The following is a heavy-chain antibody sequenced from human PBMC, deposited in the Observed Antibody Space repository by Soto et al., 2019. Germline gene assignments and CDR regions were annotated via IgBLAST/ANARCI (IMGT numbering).Heavy chain of an antibody. CDR1: GFTFSNYW. J-gene: IGHJ3*02. CDR3: ARERALDI. Sequence: GGSLRLSCAASGFTFSNYWMSWVRQAPGRGLEWVANIKQDESEIYYVDSVKGRFTISRDNAKNSLYLQMNSLRAEDTAVYYCARERALDIWGQGTMVTVSS. CDR2: IKQDESEI. V-gene: IGHV3-7*05.